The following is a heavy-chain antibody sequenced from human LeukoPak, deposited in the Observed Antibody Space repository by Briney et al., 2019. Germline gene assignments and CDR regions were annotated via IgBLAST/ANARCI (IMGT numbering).Heavy chain of an antibody. J-gene: IGHJ4*02. D-gene: IGHD2/OR15-2a*01. Sequence: SETLSLTCTVSGGSISSYYWSWLRQPPGKGLEWSAYISDIGSINYNPSLKSRVTISLDTSKNQFSLKLSSVTAADTAVYYGAAHPPRNTVAFWGQGPLLTLPS. CDR1: GGSISSYY. CDR3: AAHPPRNTVAF. V-gene: IGHV4-59*08. CDR2: ISDIGSI.